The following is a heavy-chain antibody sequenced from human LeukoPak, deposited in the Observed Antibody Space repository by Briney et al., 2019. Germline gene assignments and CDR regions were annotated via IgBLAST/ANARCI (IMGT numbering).Heavy chain of an antibody. V-gene: IGHV3-23*01. J-gene: IGHJ4*02. D-gene: IGHD3-22*01. Sequence: GGSLRLSCAASGFTFSSHAMSWVRQAPGKGLEWVSRISGTGDTTHYADSVKGRFTISRDNFETTLYLQMNSVRAEDTAVYYCAKALRVMYFYDSSGYYSTPFDYWGQGTLVTVSS. CDR2: ISGTGDTT. CDR1: GFTFSSHA. CDR3: AKALRVMYFYDSSGYYSTPFDY.